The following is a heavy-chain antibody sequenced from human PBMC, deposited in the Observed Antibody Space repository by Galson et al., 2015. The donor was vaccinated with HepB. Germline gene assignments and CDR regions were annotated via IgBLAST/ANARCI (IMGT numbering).Heavy chain of an antibody. V-gene: IGHV1-18*04. Sequence: SVKVSCKASGYTFTSYGISWVRQAPGQGLEWMGWISAYNGNTNYAQKLQGRVTMTTDTSTSTAYMELRSLRSDDTAVYYCARAHLYYYDSSGCFPFDYWGQGTLVTVSS. CDR1: GYTFTSYG. CDR3: ARAHLYYYDSSGCFPFDY. CDR2: ISAYNGNT. J-gene: IGHJ4*02. D-gene: IGHD3-22*01.